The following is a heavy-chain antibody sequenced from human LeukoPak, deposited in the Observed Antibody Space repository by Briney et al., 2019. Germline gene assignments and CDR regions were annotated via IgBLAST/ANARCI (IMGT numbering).Heavy chain of an antibody. CDR3: ARRVAGSGSYSDY. CDR2: IYYSGST. V-gene: IGHV4-30-4*01. CDR1: GGSISSGDYY. J-gene: IGHJ4*02. Sequence: SETLSLTCTVSGGSISSGDYYWSWIRQPPGKGLERIGYIYYSGSTYYNPSLKSRVTISVDTSKNQFSLKLSSVTAADTAVYYCARRVAGSGSYSDYWGQGTLVTVSS. D-gene: IGHD3-10*01.